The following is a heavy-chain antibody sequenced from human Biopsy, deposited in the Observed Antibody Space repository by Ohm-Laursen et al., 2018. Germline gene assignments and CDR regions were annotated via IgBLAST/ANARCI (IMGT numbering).Heavy chain of an antibody. CDR2: IHYSGNT. CDR1: GVSINIGGYY. D-gene: IGHD5-12*01. Sequence: SQTLSLTCTVSGVSINIGGYYWTWIRQHPGTGLEWIGYIHYSGNTLYNPSLKSRLTISVDTSRNQFSLKLTSVTAADTAIYYCARGSGYFKLDVWGQGTTVTVSS. J-gene: IGHJ6*02. V-gene: IGHV4-31*03. CDR3: ARGSGYFKLDV.